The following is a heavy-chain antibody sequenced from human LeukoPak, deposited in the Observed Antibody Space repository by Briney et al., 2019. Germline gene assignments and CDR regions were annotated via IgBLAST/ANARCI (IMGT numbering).Heavy chain of an antibody. V-gene: IGHV1-69*04. CDR2: IIPILGIA. Sequence: GASVKVSCKASGGTFSSYTISWVRQAPGQGLEWIGRIIPILGIANYAQKFQGRVTITADKSTSTAYMELSSLRSEDTAVYYCARDIRDYGGNLPSDYWGQGTPVTVSS. D-gene: IGHD4-23*01. J-gene: IGHJ4*02. CDR3: ARDIRDYGGNLPSDY. CDR1: GGTFSSYT.